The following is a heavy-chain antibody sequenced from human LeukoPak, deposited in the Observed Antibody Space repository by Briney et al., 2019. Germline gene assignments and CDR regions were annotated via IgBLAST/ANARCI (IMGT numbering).Heavy chain of an antibody. CDR2: INPSGGT. CDR3: ARGGGSTWTQRGYFHP. CDR1: GYTFSIYN. D-gene: IGHD6-13*01. Sequence: HWASVKVSCKASGYTFSIYNMHWVRQAPGQGLEWMGIINPSGGTSYAQKLQGRITMTRDTSTSTLLMELSSLRSEDTAVYYCARGGGSTWTQRGYFHPWGQGTLVTVSS. J-gene: IGHJ1*01. V-gene: IGHV1-46*01.